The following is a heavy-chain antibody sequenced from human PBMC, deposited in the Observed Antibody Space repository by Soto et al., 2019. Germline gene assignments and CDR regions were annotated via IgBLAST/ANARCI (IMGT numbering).Heavy chain of an antibody. CDR1: GGTFSSYA. CDR3: ASYIVVVVAATKRGYYYGMDV. D-gene: IGHD2-15*01. J-gene: IGHJ6*02. CDR2: IIPIFGTA. V-gene: IGHV1-69*13. Sequence: SVKVSCKASGGTFSSYAIGWVRQAPGQGLEWMGGIIPIFGTANYAQKFQGRVTITADESTSTAYMELSSLRSEDTAVYYCASYIVVVVAATKRGYYYGMDVWGQGTTVTVSS.